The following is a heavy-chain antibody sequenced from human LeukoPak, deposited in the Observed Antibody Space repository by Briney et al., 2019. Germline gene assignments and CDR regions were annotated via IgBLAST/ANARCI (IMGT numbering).Heavy chain of an antibody. J-gene: IGHJ4*02. V-gene: IGHV1-46*01. CDR3: ARDQEGFDY. CDR2: IYPRDGST. Sequence: ASVKVSCTSSGYTFTNNYLHWVRQAPGQGLEWMGMIYPRDGSTSYAQNFQGRVTVTRDTSTTTVHMELRGLRSEDTAVYYCARDQEGFDYWGQGTVVTVSS. CDR1: GYTFTNNY.